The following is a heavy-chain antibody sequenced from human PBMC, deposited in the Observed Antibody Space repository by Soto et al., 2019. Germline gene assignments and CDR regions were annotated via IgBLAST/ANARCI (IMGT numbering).Heavy chain of an antibody. CDR3: ARNGDSSDYRGWFDP. Sequence: EVQLVESGGGLVQPGGSLRLSCAASGFTVSSNYMSWVRQAPGKGLAWVSVIYSGGTTYYADSVKGRFTISRDNSKTTLYLQMNSLRAEDTAVYYCARNGDSSDYRGWFDPWGQGTLVTVSS. V-gene: IGHV3-66*01. CDR2: IYSGGTT. J-gene: IGHJ5*02. D-gene: IGHD3-22*01. CDR1: GFTVSSNY.